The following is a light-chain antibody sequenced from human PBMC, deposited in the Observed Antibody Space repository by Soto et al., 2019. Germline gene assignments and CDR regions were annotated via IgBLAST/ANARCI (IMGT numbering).Light chain of an antibody. Sequence: EIVLTQSPATLSLSPGERATLSCRASQSVSSYLAWYQQKPGQAPRLLIYDASNRATGIPARFSGSGSGTDFTLTISSLEPEDFATYYCQQLNSYPLTLGGGTKVDIK. J-gene: IGKJ4*01. CDR3: QQLNSYPLT. V-gene: IGKV3-11*01. CDR2: DAS. CDR1: QSVSSY.